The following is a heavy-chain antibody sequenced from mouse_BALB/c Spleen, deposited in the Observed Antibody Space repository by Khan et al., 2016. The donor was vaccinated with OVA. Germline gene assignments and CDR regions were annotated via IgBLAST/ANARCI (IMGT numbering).Heavy chain of an antibody. CDR1: GFTFSSYG. D-gene: IGHD2-3*01. CDR2: ISSGGSYT. Sequence: EVELVESGGDLVKPGGSLKLSCAASGFTFSSYGMSWVRQTPDKRLEWVATISSGGSYTYYPDSVKGRFTISRDNAKNTLYLQMSSLKSEDTAMYYCARQEDGYYVGYFDVGGAGTTVTVSS. V-gene: IGHV5-6*01. CDR3: ARQEDGYYVGYFDV. J-gene: IGHJ1*01.